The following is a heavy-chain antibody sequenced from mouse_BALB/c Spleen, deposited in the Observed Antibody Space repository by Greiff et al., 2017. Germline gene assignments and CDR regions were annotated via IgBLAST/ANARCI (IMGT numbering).Heavy chain of an antibody. J-gene: IGHJ4*01. CDR2: INPSTGYT. CDR1: GYTFTSYW. V-gene: IGHV1-7*01. Sequence: VQLQQSGAELAKPGASVKMSCKASGYTFTSYWMHWVKQRPGQGLEWIGYINPSTGYTEYNQKFKDKATLTADKSSSTAYMQLSSLTSEDSAVYYCARSWNHRGAMDYWGQGTSVTVSS. CDR3: ARSWNHRGAMDY.